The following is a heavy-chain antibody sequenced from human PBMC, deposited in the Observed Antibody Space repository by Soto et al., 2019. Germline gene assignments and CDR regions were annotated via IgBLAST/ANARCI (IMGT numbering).Heavy chain of an antibody. CDR3: ARDPGRAGYYYESSGPFGY. J-gene: IGHJ4*02. D-gene: IGHD3-22*01. CDR1: GYTFPSYG. Sequence: ASVKVSCKASGYTFPSYGISWLRQAPGQGLEWMGWISAYNGNTNYAQKLQGRVTMTTDTSTSTAYMELRSLRSDDTAVYYCARDPGRAGYYYESSGPFGYWGQGTLVTVSS. V-gene: IGHV1-18*04. CDR2: ISAYNGNT.